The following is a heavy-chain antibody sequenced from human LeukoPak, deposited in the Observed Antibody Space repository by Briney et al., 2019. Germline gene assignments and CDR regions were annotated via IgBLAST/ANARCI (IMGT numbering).Heavy chain of an antibody. Sequence: ASVKVSCKASGYTFTSYGINWVRQAPGQGLEWMGWIRVYNGNTNYAQKLQGRVTMTTDTSTSTAYMELRSLRSDDTAVYYCARGPGGRSGYYPLEDYYSYYYMDVWGKGTTVTVSS. CDR2: IRVYNGNT. V-gene: IGHV1-18*01. CDR1: GYTFTSYG. J-gene: IGHJ6*03. D-gene: IGHD3-22*01. CDR3: ARGPGGRSGYYPLEDYYSYYYMDV.